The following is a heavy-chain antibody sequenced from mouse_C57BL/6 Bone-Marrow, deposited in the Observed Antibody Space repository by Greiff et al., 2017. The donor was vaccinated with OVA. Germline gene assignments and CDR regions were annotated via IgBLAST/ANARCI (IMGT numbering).Heavy chain of an antibody. J-gene: IGHJ4*01. D-gene: IGHD1-2*01. Sequence: EVQLQQSGPELVKPGASVKISCKASGYTFTDYYMNWVKQSHGKSLEWIGDINPNNGGTSYNQKFKGKATLTVDKSSSTAYMELRSLTSEDSAVYYCARPGYPYAMDYWGQGTSVTVSS. CDR2: INPNNGGT. V-gene: IGHV1-26*01. CDR3: ARPGYPYAMDY. CDR1: GYTFTDYY.